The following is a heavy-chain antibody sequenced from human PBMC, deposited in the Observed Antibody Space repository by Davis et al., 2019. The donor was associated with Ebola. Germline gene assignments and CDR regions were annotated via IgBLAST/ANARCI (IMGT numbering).Heavy chain of an antibody. CDR2: ISSRSNYI. D-gene: IGHD5-24*01. CDR3: ARAQEMATNVPGY. V-gene: IGHV3-21*01. J-gene: IGHJ4*02. Sequence: PGGSLRLSCAASGLTFSGYSVNWVRQAPGKGLEWVSSISSRSNYIYYAESLKGRFTISRDNAKNSGYLEMNSLRAEDTAVYYCARAQEMATNVPGYWGQGTVVIVSS. CDR1: GLTFSGYS.